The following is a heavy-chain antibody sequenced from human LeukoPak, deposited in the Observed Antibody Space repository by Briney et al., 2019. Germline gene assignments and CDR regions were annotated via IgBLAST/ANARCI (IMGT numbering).Heavy chain of an antibody. J-gene: IGHJ4*02. CDR1: GGSISSGSYY. V-gene: IGHV4-61*02. Sequence: SETLSLTCTVSGGSISSGSYYWSWIRQPAGKGLEWIGRIYASGSTNYNPSLKSRVTISVDTSKNQFSLKLSSVTAADTAVYYCAKSSYSIFDYWGQGTLVTVSS. CDR2: IYASGST. D-gene: IGHD5-18*01. CDR3: AKSSYSIFDY.